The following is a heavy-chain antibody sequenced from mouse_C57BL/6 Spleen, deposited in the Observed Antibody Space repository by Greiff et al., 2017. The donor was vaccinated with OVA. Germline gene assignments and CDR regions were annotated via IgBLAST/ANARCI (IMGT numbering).Heavy chain of an antibody. J-gene: IGHJ1*03. CDR1: GFTFTTYA. D-gene: IGHD2-5*01. V-gene: IGHV10-3*01. CDR3: VREGAYYSNYEWYFDV. CDR2: IRSKSSNYAT. Sequence: GGGLVQPKGSLKLSCAASGFTFTTYAMRWVRQAPGKGLEWVARIRSKSSNYATYYADSVKDRFTISRDDSQSMLYLQMNNLKTEDTAMYYCVREGAYYSNYEWYFDVWGTGTTVTVSS.